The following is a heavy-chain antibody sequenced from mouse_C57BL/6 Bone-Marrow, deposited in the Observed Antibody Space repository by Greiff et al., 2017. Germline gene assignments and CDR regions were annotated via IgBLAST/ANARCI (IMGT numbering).Heavy chain of an antibody. Sequence: EVQLQQSGPELVKPGASVKIPCKASGYTFTDYNMDWVKQSHGKSLEWIGDINPNNGGTIYNQKFKGKATLTVDKSSSTAYMGLRSLTSEDTAVYDCARWIYYDYGGGYYYAMDYWGQGTSVTVSS. CDR2: INPNNGGT. J-gene: IGHJ4*01. CDR3: ARWIYYDYGGGYYYAMDY. D-gene: IGHD2-4*01. V-gene: IGHV1-18*01. CDR1: GYTFTDYN.